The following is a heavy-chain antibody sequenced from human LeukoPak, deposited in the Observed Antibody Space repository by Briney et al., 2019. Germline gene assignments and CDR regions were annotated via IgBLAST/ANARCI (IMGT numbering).Heavy chain of an antibody. CDR1: GFTFSSYW. J-gene: IGHJ4*02. V-gene: IGHV3-7*01. CDR3: AREGGRSGSYPDY. D-gene: IGHD3-10*01. CDR2: IKQDGSEK. Sequence: PGGSLRLSCAASGFTFSSYWMSWVRQAPGKGLEWVANIKQDGSEKYYVDSVKGRFTISRDNAKNSLYLQMNSLRAEDTAVYYCAREGGRSGSYPDYWGQGTLVTVSS.